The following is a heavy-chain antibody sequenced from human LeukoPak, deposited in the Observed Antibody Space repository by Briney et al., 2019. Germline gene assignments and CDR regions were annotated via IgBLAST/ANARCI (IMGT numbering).Heavy chain of an antibody. CDR1: GDSINSLDL. D-gene: IGHD4-17*01. CDR2: INHSGST. J-gene: IGHJ4*02. CDR3: ARAGRTVTTGDY. V-gene: IGHV4-4*02. Sequence: PSGTLSLTCTVSGDSINSLDLWSWVRQPPGKGLEWIGEINHSGSTNYNPSLKSRVTISVDTSKNQFSLKLSSVTAADTAVYYCARAGRTVTTGDYWGQGTLVTVSS.